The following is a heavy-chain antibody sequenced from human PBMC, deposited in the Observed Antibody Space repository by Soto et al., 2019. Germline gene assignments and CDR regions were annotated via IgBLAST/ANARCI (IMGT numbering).Heavy chain of an antibody. J-gene: IGHJ3*02. V-gene: IGHV1-3*01. D-gene: IGHD2-2*01. Sequence: ASLKVACRASVYTFTSYAMHWVRQAPGQRLEWMGWINAGNGNTKYSQKFQGRVTITRDTSASTAYMELSSLRSEDTAVYYCARRYCSSTSCCFDIWGQGTMVTV. CDR1: VYTFTSYA. CDR2: INAGNGNT. CDR3: ARRYCSSTSCCFDI.